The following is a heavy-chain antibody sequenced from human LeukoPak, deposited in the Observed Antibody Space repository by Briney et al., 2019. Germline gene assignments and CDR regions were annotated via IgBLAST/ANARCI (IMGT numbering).Heavy chain of an antibody. J-gene: IGHJ4*02. CDR2: IYSGGST. CDR3: AREGTWSYYYDY. V-gene: IGHV3-66*01. D-gene: IGHD1-26*01. CDR1: GFTVRSNY. Sequence: GGSLRLSCAASGFTVRSNYMNWVRQAPGKGLEWVSVIYSGGSTYYADPVKGRFTISRDNSKNTLYLQMNSLRAEDTAVYYCAREGTWSYYYDYGGQGTLVTVSS.